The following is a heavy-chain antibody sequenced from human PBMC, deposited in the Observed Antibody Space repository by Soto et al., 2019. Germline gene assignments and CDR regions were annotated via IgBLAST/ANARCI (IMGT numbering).Heavy chain of an antibody. CDR1: GYTFTSYD. CDR2: MNPNSGNT. V-gene: IGHV1-8*01. D-gene: IGHD1-1*01. J-gene: IGHJ6*02. CDR3: ARGCSSGNDAWYYYYGMDL. Sequence: ASVKVSCKASGYTFTSYDINWVRQATGQGLEWMGWMNPNSGNTGYAQKVQGRVTMTRNTSISTAYMELSSLRSEDTAVYYCARGCSSGNDAWYYYYGMDLWGQGITVIVTS.